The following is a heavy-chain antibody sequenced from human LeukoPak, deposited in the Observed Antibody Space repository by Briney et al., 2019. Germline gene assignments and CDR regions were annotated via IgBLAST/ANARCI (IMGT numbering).Heavy chain of an antibody. V-gene: IGHV1-18*01. J-gene: IGHJ5*02. CDR1: GYTFTSYG. D-gene: IGHD2-2*01. CDR2: ISAYNGNT. CDR3: ARSDNHCSSTSCYLVDP. Sequence: ASVKVSCKASGYTFTSYGISWVRQAPGQGLEWMGWISAYNGNTNYAQKLQGRVTMTTDTSTSTAYMELRSLRSDNTAVYYCARSDNHCSSTSCYLVDPWGQGTLATVSS.